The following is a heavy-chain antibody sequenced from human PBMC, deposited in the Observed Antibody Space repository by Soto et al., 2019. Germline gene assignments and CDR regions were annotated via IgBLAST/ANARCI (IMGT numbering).Heavy chain of an antibody. J-gene: IGHJ4*02. CDR1: GFSFNSYA. CDR2: IGGAGDST. CDR3: TGATYLDY. V-gene: IGHV3-23*01. Sequence: EVQLLESGGGLVQPGGSLRLSCAASGFSFNSYAMSWVPQAPGKGLEWVSHIGGAGDSTYYADSVKGRFTISRDNSKKTVYLQMESLRAEDTAVYYCTGATYLDYWGQGTLVTVSS.